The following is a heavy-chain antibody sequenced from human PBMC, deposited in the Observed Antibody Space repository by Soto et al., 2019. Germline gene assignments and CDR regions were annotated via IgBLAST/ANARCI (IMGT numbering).Heavy chain of an antibody. CDR1: GFTFSDYA. CDR2: ISGSGDST. V-gene: IGHV3-23*01. J-gene: IGHJ5*02. Sequence: DVRLLESGGGLVQPGGSLRLSCAASGFTFSDYAMSWVRQAPGKGLEWVSAISGSGDSTYYADSVKGRFTISGDSYKNTLYLQMNSLRGEDAAIYYCAKDCWFDPWGQGTLVTVSS. CDR3: AKDCWFDP.